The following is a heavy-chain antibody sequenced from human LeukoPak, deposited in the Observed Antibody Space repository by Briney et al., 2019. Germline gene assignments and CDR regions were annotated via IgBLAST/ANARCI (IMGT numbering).Heavy chain of an antibody. V-gene: IGHV4-4*07. CDR3: ARTMGPLAYYYDSSGYGPHYYFDY. CDR1: GGSISSYY. CDR2: ISTSGST. D-gene: IGHD3-22*01. J-gene: IGHJ4*02. Sequence: SETLSLTCTVSGGSISSYYWSWIRQPAGKGLESIGHISTSGSTNYNPSLKSRVTMSVDTSKNQFSLKLSSVTAADTAVYYCARTMGPLAYYYDSSGYGPHYYFDYWGRGTLVTVSS.